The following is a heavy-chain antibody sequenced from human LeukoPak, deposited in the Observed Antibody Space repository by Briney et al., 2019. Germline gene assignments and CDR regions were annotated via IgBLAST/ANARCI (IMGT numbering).Heavy chain of an antibody. V-gene: IGHV1-2*02. CDR3: ARVGVEMAPRFDY. CDR2: INPNSDGT. D-gene: IGHD5-24*01. Sequence: ASGKSASKAYGYTFTGYYMLWVRQAPGHRLEWMGWINPNSDGTKYAQQLRGRIPMNRDTSISTAHMERSRLRYDDTAVYYCARVGVEMAPRFDYWGQGTLVTVSS. J-gene: IGHJ4*02. CDR1: GYTFTGYY.